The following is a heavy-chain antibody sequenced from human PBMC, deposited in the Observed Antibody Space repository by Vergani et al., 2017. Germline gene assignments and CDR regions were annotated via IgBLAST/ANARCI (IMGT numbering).Heavy chain of an antibody. V-gene: IGHV4-39*01. J-gene: IGHJ5*02. CDR1: GASIRSSNYY. CDR2: IYYSGST. Sequence: QLQVQESGPGLVKPSVTLSLICSVSGASIRSSNYYWGWIRQPPGKGLEWIASIYYSGSTYYNPSLKSRVTISVDTSKNQFSLKLSSVTAADTAVYFCAGHSTVEWLVKLGWIDPWGQGILVTVSS. D-gene: IGHD6-19*01. CDR3: AGHSTVEWLVKLGWIDP.